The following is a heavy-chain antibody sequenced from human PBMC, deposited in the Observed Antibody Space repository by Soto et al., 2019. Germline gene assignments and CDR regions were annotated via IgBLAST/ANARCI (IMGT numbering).Heavy chain of an antibody. D-gene: IGHD3-16*02. Sequence: EVRLLESGGGLVQPGESLRLSCEASGFTFNNYGMDWVRQAPGRGLEWISFISGASDTTYYADSVKGRFIISRDNSKNRLYLQIISLRVTDRIRFIIKNLFSDSSVWGAYQHKTHFVYWSQGALVPVTS. CDR3: KNLFSDSSVWGAYQHKTHFVY. J-gene: IGHJ4*02. V-gene: IGHV3-23*01. CDR2: ISGASDTT. CDR1: GFTFNNYG.